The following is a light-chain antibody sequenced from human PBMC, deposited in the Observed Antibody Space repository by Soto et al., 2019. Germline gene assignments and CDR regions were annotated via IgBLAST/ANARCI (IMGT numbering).Light chain of an antibody. CDR3: CSYAGGVV. V-gene: IGLV2-23*02. CDR2: EVT. CDR1: SSDVGSYKL. J-gene: IGLJ3*02. Sequence: QSALTQPASVSGSPGQSITISCTGTSSDVGSYKLVSWYQQHPGKAPKLLIYEVTKRPAGVSHRFSGSESGNTASLTISGLQAEDEADYYCCSYAGGVVFGGGTKLTVL.